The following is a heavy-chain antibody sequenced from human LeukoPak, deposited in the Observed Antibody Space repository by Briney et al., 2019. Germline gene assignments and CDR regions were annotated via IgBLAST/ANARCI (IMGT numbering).Heavy chain of an antibody. V-gene: IGHV4-59*12. CDR2: IYYSGST. CDR3: ARSHWGPFGSRIANWFDP. D-gene: IGHD7-27*01. CDR1: GGSISSYY. Sequence: SETLSLTCTVSGGSISSYYWSWIRPPPGKGLEWIGYIYYSGSTNYNPSLKSRVTISVDTSKNQFSLKLNSVTAADTAVYYCARSHWGPFGSRIANWFDPWGQGTLVTVSS. J-gene: IGHJ5*02.